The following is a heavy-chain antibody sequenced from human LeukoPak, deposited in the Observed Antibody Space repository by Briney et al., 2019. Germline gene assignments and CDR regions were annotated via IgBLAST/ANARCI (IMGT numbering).Heavy chain of an antibody. Sequence: PSQTLSLTCTVSGGSISGGEYHWSWIRQPPGKCLGWIGYIYNSATYYNPSLKSRVSISEDTSNNHFSVKVNSVTAADTAVYCASYRVNEGGRGSWGQGTLLTVSS. CDR3: SYRVNEGGRGS. V-gene: IGHV4-30-4*01. J-gene: IGHJ5*02. D-gene: IGHD2-15*01. CDR2: IYNSAT. CDR1: GGSISGGEYH.